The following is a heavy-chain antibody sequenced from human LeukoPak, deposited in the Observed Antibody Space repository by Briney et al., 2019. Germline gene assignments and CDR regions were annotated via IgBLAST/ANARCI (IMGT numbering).Heavy chain of an antibody. V-gene: IGHV4-30-2*01. CDR1: GGSITSGTYY. CDR2: IYHSGST. Sequence: SQTLSLTCTVSGGSITSGTYYWSWIRQPPGKGLEWIGYIYHSGSTYYNPSLKSRVTISVDRSKNQFSLKLSSVTAADTAVYYCAREPPVVIASEGIWGQGTMVTVSS. D-gene: IGHD2-21*01. CDR3: AREPPVVIASEGI. J-gene: IGHJ3*02.